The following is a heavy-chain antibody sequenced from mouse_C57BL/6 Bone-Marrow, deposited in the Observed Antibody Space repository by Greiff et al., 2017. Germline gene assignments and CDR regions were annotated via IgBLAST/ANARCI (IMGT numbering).Heavy chain of an antibody. D-gene: IGHD2-4*01. CDR3: ARVYYDYDEGAIDY. Sequence: QVTLKESGPGILQPSQTLSLTCSFSGFSLSTFGMGVGWIRQPSGKGLECLAHIWWDDDKYYNPALKSRLTISKDTSKNQVFLKIANVDTADTATYYSARVYYDYDEGAIDYWGQGTSVTVSS. CDR1: GFSLSTFGMG. J-gene: IGHJ4*01. CDR2: IWWDDDK. V-gene: IGHV8-8*01.